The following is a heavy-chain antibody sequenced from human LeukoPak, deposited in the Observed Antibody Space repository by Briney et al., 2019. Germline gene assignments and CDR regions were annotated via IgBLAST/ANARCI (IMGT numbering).Heavy chain of an antibody. J-gene: IGHJ2*01. CDR1: GRTFTGYY. Sequence: GASVKVSCKTSGRTFTGYYLHWVRQAPGQGLEWMGWINPNTSVAMYAQDFQGRVTMTRDTAISTAYMELSRLRHDDTALYFCASDSGGTDALFPRLDYYCDLWGRGNLVTVSS. CDR3: ASDSGGTDALFPRLDYYCDL. D-gene: IGHD3/OR15-3a*01. CDR2: INPNTSVA. V-gene: IGHV1-2*02.